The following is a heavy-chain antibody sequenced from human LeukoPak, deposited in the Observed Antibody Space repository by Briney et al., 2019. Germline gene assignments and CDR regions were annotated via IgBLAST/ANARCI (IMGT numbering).Heavy chain of an antibody. J-gene: IGHJ2*01. D-gene: IGHD7-27*01. Sequence: GGSLRLSCAASGFTVSSNYMHWVRQAPGKGLEWVSVIYYGGSTYYADSVKGRFTNSRNNSKNTLYLQMNSLRAEDTAVYYCARNWGTGYFDLWGHGTLVTVSS. CDR2: IYYGGST. CDR1: GFTVSSNY. V-gene: IGHV3-53*01. CDR3: ARNWGTGYFDL.